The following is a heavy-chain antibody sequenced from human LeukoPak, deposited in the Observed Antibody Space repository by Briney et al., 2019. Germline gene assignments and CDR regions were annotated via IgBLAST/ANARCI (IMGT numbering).Heavy chain of an antibody. Sequence: RGSLRLSCAASGFTFSSYSMNWVRQAPGKGLEWVSSISSSSYIYYADSVKGRFTISRDNAKNSLYLQMNSLRAEDTAVYYCARALSAASFDYWGQGTLVTVSS. CDR2: ISSSSYI. J-gene: IGHJ4*02. CDR1: GFTFSSYS. D-gene: IGHD2-2*01. V-gene: IGHV3-21*01. CDR3: ARALSAASFDY.